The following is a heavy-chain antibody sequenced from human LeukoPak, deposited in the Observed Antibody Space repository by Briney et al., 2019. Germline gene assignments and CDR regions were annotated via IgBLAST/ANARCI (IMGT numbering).Heavy chain of an antibody. J-gene: IGHJ4*02. CDR2: ISAYNGNT. CDR3: ARDLQFIVVVPAAPLDY. Sequence: ASVKVSCKASGGTFSSYAISWVRQAPGQGLEWMGWISAYNGNTNYAQKLQGRVTMTTDTSTSTAYMELRSLRSDDTAVYYCARDLQFIVVVPAAPLDYWGQGTLVTVSS. D-gene: IGHD2-2*01. V-gene: IGHV1-18*01. CDR1: GGTFSSYA.